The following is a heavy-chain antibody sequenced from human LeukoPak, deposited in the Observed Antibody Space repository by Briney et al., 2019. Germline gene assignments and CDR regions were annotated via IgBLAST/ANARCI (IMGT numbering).Heavy chain of an antibody. V-gene: IGHV4-59*01. CDR3: ARRKVYCSSTSCYGGAGGRYYYMDV. D-gene: IGHD2-2*01. CDR2: IYYSEST. J-gene: IGHJ6*03. CDR1: GGSISSYY. Sequence: PSETLSLTCTVSGGSISSYYWSWVRQPPGKGLEWIGYIYYSESTNYNPSLKSRVTISVDTSKNQFSLKLGSVTAADTAVYYCARRKVYCSSTSCYGGAGGRYYYMDVWGKGTTVTISS.